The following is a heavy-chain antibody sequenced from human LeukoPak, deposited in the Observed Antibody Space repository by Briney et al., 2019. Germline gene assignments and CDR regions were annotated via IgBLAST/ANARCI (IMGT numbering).Heavy chain of an antibody. V-gene: IGHV1-69*05. CDR2: IIPIFGTA. D-gene: IGHD5-24*01. J-gene: IGHJ5*02. CDR3: AECRRDGYGCWFDP. Sequence: SVKVSCKASGGTFTSYAISWVRQAPGQGLEWMGRIIPIFGTANYAQKFQGRVTITTDESTSTAYMELSRLRSEDTAAYYCAECRRDGYGCWFDPWGQGTLVTVSS. CDR1: GGTFTSYA.